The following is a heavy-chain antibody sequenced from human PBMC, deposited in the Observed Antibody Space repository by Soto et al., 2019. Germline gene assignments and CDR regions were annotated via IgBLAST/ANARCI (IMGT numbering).Heavy chain of an antibody. J-gene: IGHJ4*02. CDR1: GFTFSNYA. D-gene: IGHD3-22*01. CDR3: ARDLSRGITMIALEIHY. CDR2: ISYDGSNK. Sequence: GGSLRLSCVGSGFTFSNYAIHWVRQAPGKWLELVAIISYDGSNKYYTESVRGRFTVSRDNPKNTVYLQMSTLRPEDTAVYYCARDLSRGITMIALEIHYWGQGXRVTVYS. V-gene: IGHV3-30*04.